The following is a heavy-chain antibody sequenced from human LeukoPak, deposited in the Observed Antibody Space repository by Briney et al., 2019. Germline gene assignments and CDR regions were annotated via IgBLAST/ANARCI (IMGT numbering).Heavy chain of an antibody. J-gene: IGHJ4*02. CDR2: INHSGST. CDR1: GGSFSGYY. V-gene: IGHV4-34*01. Sequence: PPETLSLTCAVYGGSFSGYYWSWIRQPPGKGLEWIGEINHSGSTNYNPSLKSRVTISVDTSKNQFSLKLSSVTAADTAVYYCARQNYDFWSGYSLSDYWGQGTLVTVSS. D-gene: IGHD3-3*01. CDR3: ARQNYDFWSGYSLSDY.